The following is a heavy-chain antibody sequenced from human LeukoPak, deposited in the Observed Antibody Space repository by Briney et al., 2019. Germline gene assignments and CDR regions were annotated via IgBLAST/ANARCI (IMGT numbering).Heavy chain of an antibody. CDR2: ISSSSSTI. D-gene: IGHD2-21*02. CDR1: GFTFSSYS. CDR3: ARDRDSYCGGDCPYYFDS. J-gene: IGHJ4*02. Sequence: PGGSLRLSCAASGFTFSSYSMNWVRQAPGKGLEWVSYISSSSSTIYYADSVKGRFTISRDNAKNSLYLQMNSLRAEDTAVYYCARDRDSYCGGDCPYYFDSWGQGTLVTVSS. V-gene: IGHV3-48*01.